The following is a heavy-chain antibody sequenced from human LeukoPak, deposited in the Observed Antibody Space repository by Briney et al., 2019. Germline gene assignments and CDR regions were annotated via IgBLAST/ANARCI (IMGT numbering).Heavy chain of an antibody. CDR3: AKGSGIAVAGNFDY. CDR1: GFTFSSYA. Sequence: PGGSLRLSCAASGFTFSSYAMRWVRQAPGKGLEWVSAISGSGGSTYYADSVKGRFTISRDNSKNTLYLQMNSLRAEDTAVYYCAKGSGIAVAGNFDYWGQGTLVTVSS. J-gene: IGHJ4*02. D-gene: IGHD6-19*01. CDR2: ISGSGGST. V-gene: IGHV3-23*01.